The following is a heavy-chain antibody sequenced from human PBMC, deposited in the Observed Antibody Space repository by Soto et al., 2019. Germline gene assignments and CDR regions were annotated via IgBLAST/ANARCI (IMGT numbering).Heavy chain of an antibody. CDR3: ARGNPFNYAGFDV. Sequence: AEVTCKEPCYRYKDFDMNWRGQASGQGPEWMGWMNAKSGDTFFPQRFRGKFNMTWDTSLSTAYMEVGSLTSHDTAIYYCARGNPFNYAGFDVWGQGTTVTAS. CDR1: CYRYKDFD. J-gene: IGHJ6*02. V-gene: IGHV1-8*01. D-gene: IGHD3-16*01. CDR2: MNAKSGDT.